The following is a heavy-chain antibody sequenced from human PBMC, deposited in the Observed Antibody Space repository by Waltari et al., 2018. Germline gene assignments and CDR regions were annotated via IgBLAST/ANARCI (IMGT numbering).Heavy chain of an antibody. Sequence: QVQLQESGPGLVKPSETLSLTCTVSGGSISSYYWRWTRQPPGKGLEWIGYIYYSGSTNYNPSLKSRVTISVDTSKNQFSLKLSSVTAADTAVYYCARESYPRSIAARSFDYWGQGTLVTVSS. J-gene: IGHJ4*02. CDR2: IYYSGST. CDR1: GGSISSYY. D-gene: IGHD6-6*01. CDR3: ARESYPRSIAARSFDY. V-gene: IGHV4-59*08.